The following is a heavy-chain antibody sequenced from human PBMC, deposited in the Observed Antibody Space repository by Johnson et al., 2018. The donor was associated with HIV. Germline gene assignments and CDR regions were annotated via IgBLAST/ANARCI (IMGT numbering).Heavy chain of an antibody. CDR2: ISFAGTNK. V-gene: IGHV3-30*03. Sequence: QVQLVESGGGFVQPGGSLRLSCAASEFIFSAYAMTWVRQAPGKGLEWVTAISFAGTNKYYADSVKGRFTISRDNSKNTLYVQMNSLRVEDTAVYYCAREPWSHDAFDIWGQGTMVTVSS. J-gene: IGHJ3*02. D-gene: IGHD2-8*02. CDR1: EFIFSAYA. CDR3: AREPWSHDAFDI.